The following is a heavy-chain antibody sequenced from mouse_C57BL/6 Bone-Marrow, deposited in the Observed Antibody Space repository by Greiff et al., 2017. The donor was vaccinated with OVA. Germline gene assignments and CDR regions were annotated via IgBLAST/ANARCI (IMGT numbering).Heavy chain of an antibody. V-gene: IGHV1-55*01. Sequence: VQLQQSGAELVKPGASVKMSCKASGYTFTSYWINWVKQRPGQGLEWIGDIYPCSGSTNYNEKFKSKATLTVDTSSSTAYMQLSSLTSEDAAVNDCSRERGNYDYAMDYGGQGTSVTVSS. J-gene: IGHJ4*01. CDR1: GYTFTSYW. CDR2: IYPCSGST. CDR3: SRERGNYDYAMDY. D-gene: IGHD2-1*01.